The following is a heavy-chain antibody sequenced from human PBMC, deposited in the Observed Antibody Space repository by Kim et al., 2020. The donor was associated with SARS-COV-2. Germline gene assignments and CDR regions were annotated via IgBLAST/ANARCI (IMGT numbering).Heavy chain of an antibody. CDR3: ARLLSGWSYYFDY. Sequence: SVKVSCKASGGTFSSYAISWVRQAPGQGLEWMGRIIPILGIANYAQKFQGRVTITADKSTSTAYMELSSLRSEDTAVYYCARLLSGWSYYFDYWGQGTLVTVSS. V-gene: IGHV1-69*04. J-gene: IGHJ4*02. D-gene: IGHD6-19*01. CDR1: GGTFSSYA. CDR2: IIPILGIA.